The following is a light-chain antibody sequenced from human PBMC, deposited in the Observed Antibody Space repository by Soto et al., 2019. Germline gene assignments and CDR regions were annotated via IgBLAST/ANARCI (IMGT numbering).Light chain of an antibody. V-gene: IGKV1-39*01. CDR2: GTS. Sequence: DIQMTQSPASLSASVGDRVTITCRASQSIRSFLHWYQQKPGKAPKLLIYGTSSLQDGVPSRFSGSGSGTEYSLTISSLEPEDFASDYWQQSHDRPWAFGPGTKVEVK. J-gene: IGKJ1*01. CDR3: QQSHDRPWA. CDR1: QSIRSF.